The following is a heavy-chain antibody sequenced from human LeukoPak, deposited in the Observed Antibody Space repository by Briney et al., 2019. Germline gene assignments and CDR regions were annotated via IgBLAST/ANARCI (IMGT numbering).Heavy chain of an antibody. D-gene: IGHD2-2*01. J-gene: IGHJ6*03. CDR2: ISWNSGSI. CDR3: ARDRHCSSTSCYDYYYMDV. V-gene: IGHV3-9*03. Sequence: PGRSLRLSCAASGFTFDDYAMDWVRQAPGKGLEWVSGISWNSGSIGYADSVKGRFTISRDNAKNSLYLQMNSLRAEDMALYYCARDRHCSSTSCYDYYYMDVWGKGTTVTVSS. CDR1: GFTFDDYA.